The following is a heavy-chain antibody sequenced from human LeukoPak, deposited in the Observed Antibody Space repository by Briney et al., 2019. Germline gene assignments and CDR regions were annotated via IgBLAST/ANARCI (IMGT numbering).Heavy chain of an antibody. CDR1: GFTFSSYA. J-gene: IGHJ4*02. CDR3: AKGRIVGAYFLY. CDR2: ISYDGSNK. D-gene: IGHD1-26*01. Sequence: GGSLRLSCAASGFTFSSYAMHWVRQAPGKGLEWVAVISYDGSNKYYADSVKGRFTISRDNSKNTLYLQMNSLRAEDTAVYYCAKGRIVGAYFLYWGQGTLVTVSS. V-gene: IGHV3-30-3*01.